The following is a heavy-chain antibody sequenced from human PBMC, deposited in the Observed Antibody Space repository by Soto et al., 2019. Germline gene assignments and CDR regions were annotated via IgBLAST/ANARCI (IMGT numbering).Heavy chain of an antibody. CDR2: ITPIFGTA. V-gene: IGHV1-69*13. CDR1: GGTFSSYA. J-gene: IGHJ5*02. Sequence: SVKVSCKASGGTFSSYAISWVRQAPGQGLEWMGGITPIFGTANYAQKFQGRVTITADESTSTAYMELSSLRSEDAAVYYCARSSSSFYWFDPWGQGTLVTVSS. CDR3: ARSSSSFYWFDP. D-gene: IGHD6-6*01.